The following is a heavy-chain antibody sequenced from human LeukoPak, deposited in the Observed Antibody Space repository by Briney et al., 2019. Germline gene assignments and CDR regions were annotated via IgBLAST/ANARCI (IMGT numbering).Heavy chain of an antibody. Sequence: PGRSLRLSCAVSGFTFNTYGIHWVRQTPNKGLEWVALISYDGTNKYYADSVKGRFTVSRDNSKNTLYLQMKSLRAEDTAVYYCAKGGGYEAQYYYYYLDVWGKGTTVTISS. J-gene: IGHJ6*03. D-gene: IGHD5-12*01. CDR2: ISYDGTNK. CDR1: GFTFNTYG. CDR3: AKGGGYEAQYYYYYLDV. V-gene: IGHV3-30*18.